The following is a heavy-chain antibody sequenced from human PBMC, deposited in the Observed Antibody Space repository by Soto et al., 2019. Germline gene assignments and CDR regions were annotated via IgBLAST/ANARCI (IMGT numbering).Heavy chain of an antibody. J-gene: IGHJ4*02. D-gene: IGHD6-13*01. Sequence: EVQLVESGGGLVQPGGSLRLSCAASGFTFSSYWMHWVRQAPVKGLVWVSRINSDGSSTSYADSVKGRFTISRDNAKNTLYLQMNSLRAEDTAVYYCARDEAAQYYFDYWGQGTLVTVSS. CDR3: ARDEAAQYYFDY. V-gene: IGHV3-74*01. CDR2: INSDGSST. CDR1: GFTFSSYW.